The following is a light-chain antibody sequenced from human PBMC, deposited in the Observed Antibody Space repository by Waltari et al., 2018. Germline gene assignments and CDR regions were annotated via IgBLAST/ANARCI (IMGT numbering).Light chain of an antibody. J-gene: IGLJ2*01. CDR1: SSNIGAGYD. Sequence: QSVLTQPPSVSGAPGQRVTISCTGSSSNIGAGYDVHWYQQLPGTAPKLLIYGNSNRPSGGPDRCSGSKSGTSASLAITGLQAEDEADYYCQSYDSSLSGHVVFGGGTKLTVL. CDR2: GNS. V-gene: IGLV1-40*01. CDR3: QSYDSSLSGHVV.